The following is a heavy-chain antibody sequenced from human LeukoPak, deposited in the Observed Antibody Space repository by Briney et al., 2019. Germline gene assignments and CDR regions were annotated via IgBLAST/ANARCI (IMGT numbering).Heavy chain of an antibody. CDR1: GFTFSSYA. CDR2: ISYDGSNK. Sequence: PGRSLRLSCAASGFTFSSYAMHWVRQAPGKGLGWVAVISYDGSNKYYADSVKGRFTISRDNSKNTLYLQMNSLRAEDTAVYYCARDSSSNFDYWGQGTLVTVSS. D-gene: IGHD6-13*01. V-gene: IGHV3-30*01. CDR3: ARDSSSNFDY. J-gene: IGHJ4*02.